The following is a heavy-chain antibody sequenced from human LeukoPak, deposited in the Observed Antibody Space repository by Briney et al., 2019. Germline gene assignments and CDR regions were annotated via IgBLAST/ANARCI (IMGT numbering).Heavy chain of an antibody. CDR3: TTDHPVLRYFAWLFLY. CDR2: LTPSGGST. J-gene: IGHJ4*02. D-gene: IGHD3-9*01. Sequence: ASVKVSCKVSGHTFTSYYMHRARHAPGQGLEWMGILTPSGGSTSYAQKLEGGDTMSRDMSTSTVYMELCTMRSEDTAMYYCTTDHPVLRYFAWLFLYWGQGTLVTVSS. V-gene: IGHV1-46*01. CDR1: GHTFTSYY.